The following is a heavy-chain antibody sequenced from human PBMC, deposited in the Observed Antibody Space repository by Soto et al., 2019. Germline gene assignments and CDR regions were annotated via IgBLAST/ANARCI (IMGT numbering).Heavy chain of an antibody. D-gene: IGHD1-26*01. J-gene: IGHJ3*02. CDR3: ARAERGATFAFDI. CDR1: GGSFSGYY. CDR2: INHSGST. V-gene: IGHV4-34*01. Sequence: SETLSLTCAVYGGSFSGYYWSWIRQPPGKGLEWIGEINHSGSTNYNPSLKSRVTISVDTSKNQFSLKLSSVTAADTAVYYCARAERGATFAFDIWGQGTMVTVSS.